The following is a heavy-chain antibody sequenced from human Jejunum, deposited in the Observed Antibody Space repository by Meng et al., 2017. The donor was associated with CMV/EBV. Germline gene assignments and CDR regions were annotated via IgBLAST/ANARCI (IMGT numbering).Heavy chain of an antibody. D-gene: IGHD3-9*01. Sequence: CSSGMHWVRRDPGKGLVWVAFLRFDEADDDYADYVEARFTISRDNSKNTLYLPMNSLRAEDTAVYYCEKRPLVYGILTGHYYFDYWGQGTRVTVSS. CDR1: CSSG. J-gene: IGHJ4*02. V-gene: IGHV3-30*02. CDR2: LRFDEADD. CDR3: EKRPLVYGILTGHYYFDY.